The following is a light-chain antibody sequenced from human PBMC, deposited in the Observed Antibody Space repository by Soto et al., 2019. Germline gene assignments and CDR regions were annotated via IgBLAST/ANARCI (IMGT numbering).Light chain of an antibody. V-gene: IGLV2-14*01. CDR1: SSDIASFNY. CDR3: NSYTVSVAPYV. Sequence: QSALAQPASVSGSPGQSITISCTGSSSDIASFNYVSWYQQYPGKAPKLLIYQVTSRASGVSHRFSGSKFGDTASLTISGLQPEDEAEYYCNSYTVSVAPYVFGTGTKATVL. J-gene: IGLJ1*01. CDR2: QVT.